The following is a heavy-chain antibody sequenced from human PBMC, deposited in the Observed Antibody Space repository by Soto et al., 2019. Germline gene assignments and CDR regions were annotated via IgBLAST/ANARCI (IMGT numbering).Heavy chain of an antibody. D-gene: IGHD3-22*01. V-gene: IGHV1-24*01. J-gene: IGHJ4*02. Sequence: ASVKVSCKVSGYTLTELSMHWVRQAPGKGLEWMGGFDPEDGETIYAQKFQGRVTMTEDTSTDTAYMELSSLRSEDTAVYYCATHQRGYLYYSASSGYSSNFNYWGQGTLVTVSS. CDR2: FDPEDGET. CDR3: ATHQRGYLYYSASSGYSSNFNY. CDR1: GYTLTELS.